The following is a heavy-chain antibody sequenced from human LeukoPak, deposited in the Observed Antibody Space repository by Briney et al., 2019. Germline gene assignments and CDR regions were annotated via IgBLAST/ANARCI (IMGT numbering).Heavy chain of an antibody. CDR3: ATSGD. J-gene: IGHJ4*02. Sequence: GGSLRLSRAASGFTFSNYAMNWVRQAPGKGLEWVSSISGNGGTTYCADSVKGRFTSSRDNSKNTLYLQMNSLRAEDTAVYYCATSGDWGQGTLVTVSS. CDR1: GFTFSNYA. D-gene: IGHD2-15*01. CDR2: ISGNGGTT. V-gene: IGHV3-23*01.